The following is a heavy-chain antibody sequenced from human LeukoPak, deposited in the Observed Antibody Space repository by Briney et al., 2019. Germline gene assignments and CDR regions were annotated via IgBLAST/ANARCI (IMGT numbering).Heavy chain of an antibody. J-gene: IGHJ3*02. CDR3: ARRPSPPDAFDI. Sequence: SETLSLTCTVFYGSFSGYYWSWIRQPPGKGLEWIGEINHSGNTNYNPSLTSRVTISVDTSKDQFSLKLSSVTAADTAVYYCARRPSPPDAFDIWGQGAVVTVSS. CDR1: YGSFSGYY. CDR2: INHSGNT. V-gene: IGHV4-34*01.